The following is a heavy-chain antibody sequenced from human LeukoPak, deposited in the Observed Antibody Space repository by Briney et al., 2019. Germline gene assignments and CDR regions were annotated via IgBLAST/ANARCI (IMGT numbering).Heavy chain of an antibody. V-gene: IGHV1-69*13. CDR1: GGTFSSDA. CDR3: ARGADGVSSNSRGWFDP. Sequence: ASVKVSCRASGGTFSSDAISWVRQAPGQGLEWMGGIIPIFRTPNYAQKFQGRVTITADESTSTVYMQLSSLRAEDTAVYSCARGADGVSSNSRGWFDPWGQGTLVTVSS. J-gene: IGHJ5*02. CDR2: IIPIFRTP. D-gene: IGHD2-15*01.